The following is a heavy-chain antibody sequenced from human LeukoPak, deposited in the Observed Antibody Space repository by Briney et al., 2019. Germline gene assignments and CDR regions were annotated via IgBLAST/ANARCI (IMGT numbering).Heavy chain of an antibody. CDR3: ARLMGPTTRAWFDP. CDR1: GYSFTSYW. V-gene: IGHV5-51*01. CDR2: IYAGDSDT. D-gene: IGHD1-26*01. Sequence: GESLKISCKGSGYSFTSYWIAWVRQMPGKGLEWMGIIYAGDSDTAYSPSFQGQVTFSADKSINTAYLQWSSLKASDTAIYYCARLMGPTTRAWFDPWGQGTLVTVSS. J-gene: IGHJ5*02.